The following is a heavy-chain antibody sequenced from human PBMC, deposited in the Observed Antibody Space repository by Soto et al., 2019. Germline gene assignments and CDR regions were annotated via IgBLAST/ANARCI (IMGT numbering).Heavy chain of an antibody. CDR1: GFSFSSNY. Sequence: EVQLVESGGGLVKPGGSLRLSCAASGFSFSSNYMSWVRQAPGKGLEWVSVIYSGGSTYYADSVKGRFTISRDNSKNTLYLQMNSLRAEDTAVYYCARIRIAAPGYFDYWGQGTLVTVSS. J-gene: IGHJ4*02. CDR2: IYSGGST. D-gene: IGHD6-13*01. V-gene: IGHV3-66*01. CDR3: ARIRIAAPGYFDY.